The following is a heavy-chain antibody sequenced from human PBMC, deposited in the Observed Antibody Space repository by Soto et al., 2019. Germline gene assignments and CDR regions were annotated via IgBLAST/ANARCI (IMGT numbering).Heavy chain of an antibody. CDR2: ISYDGSNK. CDR1: GFTFSSYG. Sequence: QVQLVESGGGVVQPGRSLRLSCAASGFTFSSYGMHWVRQAPGKGLEWVAVISYDGSNKYYADSVKGRFTISRDNSKNTLYLQMNSLRAEDTAVYYCARHVLRFLEWLPPLHMDLDYWGQGTLVTVSS. CDR3: ARHVLRFLEWLPPLHMDLDY. D-gene: IGHD3-3*01. V-gene: IGHV3-30*03. J-gene: IGHJ4*02.